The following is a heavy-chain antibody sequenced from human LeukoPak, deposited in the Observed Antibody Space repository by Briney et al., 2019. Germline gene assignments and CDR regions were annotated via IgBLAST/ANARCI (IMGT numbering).Heavy chain of an antibody. CDR2: INHSGST. J-gene: IGHJ4*02. CDR3: ARDYYDSSGLIDY. V-gene: IGHV4-34*01. Sequence: SETLSLTCAVYGGSFSGYYWSWIRQPPGKGLEWIGEINHSGSTNYNPSLKSRVTISVDTSKNQFPLKLSSVTAADTAVYYCARDYYDSSGLIDYWGQGTLVTVSS. CDR1: GGSFSGYY. D-gene: IGHD3-22*01.